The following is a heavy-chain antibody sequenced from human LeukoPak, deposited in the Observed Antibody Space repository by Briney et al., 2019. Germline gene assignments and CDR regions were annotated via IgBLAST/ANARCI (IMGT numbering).Heavy chain of an antibody. J-gene: IGHJ5*02. D-gene: IGHD3-3*01. V-gene: IGHV3-43*02. CDR2: ISGDGGST. Sequence: GGSLRLSCAASGFNFDDYTMHWVRQAPGKGLEWVSLISGDGGSTYYADSVKGRFTISRDNSKNSLYLQMNSLRTEDTALYYCAKDPTYDFWSGYLRGKNWFDPWGQGTLVTVSS. CDR3: AKDPTYDFWSGYLRGKNWFDP. CDR1: GFNFDDYT.